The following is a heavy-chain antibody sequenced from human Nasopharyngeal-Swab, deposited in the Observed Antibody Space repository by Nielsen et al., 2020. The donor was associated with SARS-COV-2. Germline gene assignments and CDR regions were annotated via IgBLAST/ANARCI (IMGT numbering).Heavy chain of an antibody. CDR2: ISSSSSYI. CDR3: ASPPSFPW. CDR1: GFTFSSYS. J-gene: IGHJ6*02. Sequence: GESLKISCAASGFTFSSYSMNWVRQAPGKGLEWVSSISSSSSYIYYADSVKGRFTISRDNAKNSLYLQMNSLRAEDTAAYYCASPPSFPWWGQGTTVTVSS. V-gene: IGHV3-21*01.